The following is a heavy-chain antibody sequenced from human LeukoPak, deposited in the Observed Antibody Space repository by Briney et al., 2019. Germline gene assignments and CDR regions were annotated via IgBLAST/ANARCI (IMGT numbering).Heavy chain of an antibody. CDR1: GYTFTSYD. J-gene: IGHJ3*02. D-gene: IGHD2-15*01. Sequence: AASVKVSCKASGYTFTSYDISWVRQAPGQGLEWMGRIIPILGVANYAQKFQGRVTITADKSTSTAYMELSSLRSEDTAVYYCARDSGGSGFGAFDIWGQGTMVTVSS. V-gene: IGHV1-69*04. CDR3: ARDSGGSGFGAFDI. CDR2: IIPILGVA.